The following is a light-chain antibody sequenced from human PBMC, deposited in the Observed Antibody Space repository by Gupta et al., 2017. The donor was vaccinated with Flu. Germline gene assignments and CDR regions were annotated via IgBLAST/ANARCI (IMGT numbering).Light chain of an antibody. CDR3: SSFTSSTTFV. Sequence: SITITCTGTSSAVGGYNYVSWYQQHSGQAPNLIIYDVSNRPPGVSNRFSGSKSGHTATLTISGRQSEDEADYYCSSFTSSTTFVFGTGTKVTVL. CDR1: SSAVGGYNY. CDR2: DVS. V-gene: IGLV2-14*04. J-gene: IGLJ1*01.